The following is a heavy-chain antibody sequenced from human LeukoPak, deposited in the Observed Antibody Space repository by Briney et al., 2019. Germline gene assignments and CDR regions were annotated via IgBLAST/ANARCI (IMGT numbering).Heavy chain of an antibody. CDR2: IIPIFGTA. V-gene: IGHV1-69*05. Sequence: GASVKVSCKASGGTFSSYAISWVRQAPGQGLEWMGGIIPIFGTANYAQKFQGRVTITTDESTSTAYMELSSLRAEDTAVYYCARDPRSGYDSYYYYGMDVWGQGTTVTVSS. D-gene: IGHD5-12*01. CDR1: GGTFSSYA. J-gene: IGHJ6*02. CDR3: ARDPRSGYDSYYYYGMDV.